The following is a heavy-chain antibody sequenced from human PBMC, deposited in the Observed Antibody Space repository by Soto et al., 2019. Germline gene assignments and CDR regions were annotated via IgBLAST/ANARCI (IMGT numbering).Heavy chain of an antibody. Sequence: ASVKVSCKASGYTFTGYYMHWVRQAPGQGLEWMGWINPNSGGTNYAQKFQGRVTMTRDTSISTAYMELSRLRSDDTAVYYCARVSYYYGSGSLSFDYWGQGTLVTVSS. J-gene: IGHJ4*02. CDR2: INPNSGGT. V-gene: IGHV1-2*02. CDR3: ARVSYYYGSGSLSFDY. CDR1: GYTFTGYY. D-gene: IGHD3-10*01.